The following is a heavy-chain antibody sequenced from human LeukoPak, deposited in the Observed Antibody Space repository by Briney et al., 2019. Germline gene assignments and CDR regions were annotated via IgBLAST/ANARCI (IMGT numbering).Heavy chain of an antibody. CDR3: ANGEQWLVNY. CDR2: ISYDGSNK. CDR1: GFTFSSYG. V-gene: IGHV3-30*18. Sequence: PGRSLRLSCAASGFTFSSYGMHWVRQAPGKGLEWVAVISYDGSNKYYADSVKGRFTISRDNSKNTLYLQMSSLRAEDTAVYYCANGEQWLVNYWGQGTLVTVSS. J-gene: IGHJ4*02. D-gene: IGHD6-19*01.